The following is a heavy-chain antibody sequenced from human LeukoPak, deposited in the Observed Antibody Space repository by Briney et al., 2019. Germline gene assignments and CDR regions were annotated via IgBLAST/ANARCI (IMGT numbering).Heavy chain of an antibody. CDR2: IRYDGSNK. CDR1: GFTFSSYG. Sequence: PGGSLRLSCAASGFTFSSYGMHWVRQAPGKGLEWVAFIRYDGSNKYYADSVKGRFTISRDNSKNSLYLQMNSLRAEDTAVYYCARDVDDYGDYVGVDYWGQGTLVTVSS. CDR3: ARDVDDYGDYVGVDY. J-gene: IGHJ4*02. D-gene: IGHD4-17*01. V-gene: IGHV3-30*02.